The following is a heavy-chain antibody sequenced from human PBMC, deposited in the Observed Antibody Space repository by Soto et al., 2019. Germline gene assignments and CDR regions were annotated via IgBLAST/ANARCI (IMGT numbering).Heavy chain of an antibody. CDR1: GFTFGDYA. V-gene: IGHV3-49*04. CDR2: IRSKAYGGTT. D-gene: IGHD3-16*01. J-gene: IGHJ3*02. CDR3: TRDMTGGSGDAFDI. Sequence: GGSLRLSCTASGFTFGDYAMSWVRPAPGKGLEWVGFIRSKAYGGTTEYAASVKGRFTISRDDSKSIAYLQMNSLKTEDTAVYYCTRDMTGGSGDAFDIWGQGTMVTVSS.